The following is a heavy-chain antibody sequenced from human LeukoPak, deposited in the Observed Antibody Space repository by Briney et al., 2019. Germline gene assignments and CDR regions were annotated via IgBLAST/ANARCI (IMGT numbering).Heavy chain of an antibody. V-gene: IGHV3-7*03. Sequence: WESLRLSCAAPAFTFSNFWMSWVRQAPGKGRVWVANIHNDGKKEDYVEPVRGRFTISRDNAKNSLYLHMNSLRAEDTAVYYCTRGVQYSSTWRFISWFAPWGEGTLVTVSS. CDR1: AFTFSNFW. CDR3: TRGVQYSSTWRFISWFAP. J-gene: IGHJ5*02. D-gene: IGHD6-13*01. CDR2: IHNDGKKE.